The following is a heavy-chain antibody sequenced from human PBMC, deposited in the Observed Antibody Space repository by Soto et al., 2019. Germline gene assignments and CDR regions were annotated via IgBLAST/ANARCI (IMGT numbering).Heavy chain of an antibody. J-gene: IGHJ3*02. Sequence: SETLSLTCTVSGGSISSGGYYWSWIRQHPGKGLEWIGYIYYSGSTYYNPSLKSRVTISVDTSKNQFSLKLSSVTAADTAWYYCAREIKDDYGGGRPWERAFDIWGQGTMVTVSS. CDR2: IYYSGST. V-gene: IGHV4-31*03. CDR3: AREIKDDYGGGRPWERAFDI. CDR1: GGSISSGGYY. D-gene: IGHD4-17*01.